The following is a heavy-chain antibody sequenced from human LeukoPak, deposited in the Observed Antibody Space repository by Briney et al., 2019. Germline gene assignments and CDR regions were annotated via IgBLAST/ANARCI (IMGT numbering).Heavy chain of an antibody. V-gene: IGHV3-66*01. CDR1: GFTVSSNY. CDR2: IYSGGST. J-gene: IGHJ4*02. Sequence: GGSLRLSCAASGFTVSSNYMSWVRQAPGKGLEWVSVIYSGGSTYYADSVKGRFTISRDNSKNTLYLQMNSLRAEDTAVYYCARDLLGATPSNYWGQGTLVIVSS. CDR3: ARDLLGATPSNY. D-gene: IGHD1-26*01.